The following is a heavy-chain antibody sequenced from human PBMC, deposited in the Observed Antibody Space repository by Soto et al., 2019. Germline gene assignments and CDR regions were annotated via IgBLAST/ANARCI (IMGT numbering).Heavy chain of an antibody. J-gene: IGHJ6*02. CDR3: ARERGMSGSGWYTMTHYYYGMDV. Sequence: QVQLVESGGGLVKPGGSLRLSCAASGFTFSDFYMSWIRQAPGKGLEWVSYISSSGSTIYYADSVKGRFTISRDDAKNSLYLQMNSLRAEDTAVYYCARERGMSGSGWYTMTHYYYGMDVWGQGTTVTVSS. V-gene: IGHV3-11*01. CDR1: GFTFSDFY. D-gene: IGHD6-19*01. CDR2: ISSSGSTI.